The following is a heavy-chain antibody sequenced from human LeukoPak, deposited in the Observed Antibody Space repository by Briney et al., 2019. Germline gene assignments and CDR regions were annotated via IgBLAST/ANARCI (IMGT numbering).Heavy chain of an antibody. J-gene: IGHJ4*02. CDR2: INPSGGST. CDR3: ALNGGDYLMGFDY. CDR1: GYTFTSYY. Sequence: RASVKVSCKASGYTFTSYYMHWVRQAPGQGLEWMGIINPSGGSTSYAQKFQGRVTMTRDMSTSTVYMELSSLRSEDTAVYYCALNGGDYLMGFDYWGQGTLVTVSS. V-gene: IGHV1-46*01. D-gene: IGHD2-21*02.